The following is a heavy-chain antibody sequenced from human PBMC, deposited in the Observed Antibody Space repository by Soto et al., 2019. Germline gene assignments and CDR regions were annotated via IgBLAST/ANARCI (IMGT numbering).Heavy chain of an antibody. CDR3: ARDRRIAAAGSLLGGKYYYYYGMDV. CDR2: IYYSGST. V-gene: IGHV4-59*01. Sequence: QVQLQESGPGLVKPSETLSLTCTVSGGSISSYYWSWIRQPPGKGLEWIGYIYYSGSTNYNPSLKSRRTISVDTYKNQFSLKLSSVTAADTAVYYCARDRRIAAAGSLLGGKYYYYYGMDVWGQGTTVTVSS. D-gene: IGHD6-13*01. J-gene: IGHJ6*02. CDR1: GGSISSYY.